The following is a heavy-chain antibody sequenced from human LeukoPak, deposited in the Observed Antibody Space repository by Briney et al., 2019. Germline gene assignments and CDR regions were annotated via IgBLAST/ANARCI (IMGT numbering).Heavy chain of an antibody. CDR2: IYYSGST. D-gene: IGHD4-17*01. CDR1: GGSISSGGYS. V-gene: IGHV4-31*11. J-gene: IGHJ4*02. CDR3: ARGATDYGDLNLDFDY. Sequence: PSQTLSLTCAVSGGSISSGGYSWSWIRQHPGKGLEWIGYIYYSGSTYYNPSLKSRVTISVDTSKNQFSLKLSSVTAADTAVYYCARGATDYGDLNLDFDYWGQGTLVTVSS.